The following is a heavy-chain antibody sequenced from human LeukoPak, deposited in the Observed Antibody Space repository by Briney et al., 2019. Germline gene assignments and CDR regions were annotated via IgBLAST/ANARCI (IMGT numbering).Heavy chain of an antibody. CDR1: GGTFSSYA. Sequence: ASVKVSCKASGGTFSSYAISWVRQAPGQGLEWMGRINPNSGGTNYAQKFQGRVTMTRDTSISTAYMELSRLRSDDTAVYYCARPRGRGSGWYYYGMDVWGQGTTVTVSS. D-gene: IGHD6-19*01. V-gene: IGHV1-2*06. CDR3: ARPRGRGSGWYYYGMDV. CDR2: INPNSGGT. J-gene: IGHJ6*02.